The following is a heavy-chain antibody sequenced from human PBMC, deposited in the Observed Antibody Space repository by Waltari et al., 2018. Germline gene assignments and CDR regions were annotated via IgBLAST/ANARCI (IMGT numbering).Heavy chain of an antibody. D-gene: IGHD5-18*01. V-gene: IGHV3-30*18. CDR1: GFPFNPFG. Sequence: QVQLVESGGGVVQPGGSLRLSCAASGFPFNPFGIHWVRQAPGKGLEWVALISNDGTEKYYGDSVKGRFTISRDDSKNTLHLQMNSLRAEDTAVYYCAKGLWELPPYYYYVMDVWGQGTTVTVSS. CDR2: ISNDGTEK. CDR3: AKGLWELPPYYYYVMDV. J-gene: IGHJ6*02.